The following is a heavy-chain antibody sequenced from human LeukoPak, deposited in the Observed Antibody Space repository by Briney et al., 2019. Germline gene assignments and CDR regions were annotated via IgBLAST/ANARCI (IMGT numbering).Heavy chain of an antibody. CDR1: GFTVSSNY. J-gene: IGHJ5*02. Sequence: GGSLRLSCAASGFTVSSNYMSWVRQAPGKGLEWVSVIYSGGFTYYADSVKGRFTISRDNAKNSLYLQMDSLRVEDTAIYYCASLKEKSWGQGTLVTVSS. CDR2: IYSGGFT. V-gene: IGHV3-66*01. CDR3: ASLKEKS.